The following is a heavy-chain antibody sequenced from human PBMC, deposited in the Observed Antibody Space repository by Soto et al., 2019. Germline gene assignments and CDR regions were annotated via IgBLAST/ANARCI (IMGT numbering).Heavy chain of an antibody. CDR2: IYHSGST. V-gene: IGHV4-4*02. CDR3: ARVVRAIVVVPAAIFDL. J-gene: IGHJ2*01. Sequence: QVQLQESGPGLVKPSGTLSLTCAVSGGSISSSNWWSWVRQPPGKGLEWIGEIYHSGSTNYNPSLKCRVTISVDKSKNQFSLKLSSVTAADTAVYYCARVVRAIVVVPAAIFDLWGRGTLVTVSS. CDR1: GGSISSSNW. D-gene: IGHD2-2*01.